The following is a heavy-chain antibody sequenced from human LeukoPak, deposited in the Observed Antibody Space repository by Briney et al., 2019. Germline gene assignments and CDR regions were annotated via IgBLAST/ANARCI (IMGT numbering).Heavy chain of an antibody. CDR2: ISYDGSNK. Sequence: SGGSLRLSCAASGFTFSSYAMHWVRQAPGKGLEWVAVISYDGSNKYYADSVKGRFTISRDNSKNTLYLQMNSLRAEDTAVYYCAKIWCLGYSGYDCGGYFDYCGQGTLVTVSS. CDR3: AKIWCLGYSGYDCGGYFDY. J-gene: IGHJ4*02. V-gene: IGHV3-30-3*02. D-gene: IGHD5-12*01. CDR1: GFTFSSYA.